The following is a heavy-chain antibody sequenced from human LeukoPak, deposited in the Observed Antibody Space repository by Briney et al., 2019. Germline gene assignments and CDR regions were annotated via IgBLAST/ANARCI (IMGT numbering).Heavy chain of an antibody. J-gene: IGHJ4*02. CDR3: ARGRRNCSSTSCYTSLYFDY. V-gene: IGHV3-20*01. Sequence: GGSLRLSCAASGFTFDDYCMHWVRQTPGKGLEWVSGINWYGGSTGHADSVKGRFTISRDNAKNTLYLEMNSLRCEDTALYHCARGRRNCSSTSCYTSLYFDYWGEGTLVTASA. D-gene: IGHD2-2*02. CDR2: INWYGGST. CDR1: GFTFDDYC.